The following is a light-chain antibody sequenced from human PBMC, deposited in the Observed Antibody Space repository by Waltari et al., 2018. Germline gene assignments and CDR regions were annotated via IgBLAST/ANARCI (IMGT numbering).Light chain of an antibody. Sequence: QLVLTQSPSASASLGASVKLTCTLSSGHSSNIIAWHQQQPEKGPRYLMKVNSDGSHTKGDEMPDRFSGSGSGAERYLTISSVQSEDEADYYCQTGGHGTWVFGGGTKLTVL. CDR1: SGHSSNI. CDR2: VNSDGSH. CDR3: QTGGHGTWV. J-gene: IGLJ3*02. V-gene: IGLV4-69*01.